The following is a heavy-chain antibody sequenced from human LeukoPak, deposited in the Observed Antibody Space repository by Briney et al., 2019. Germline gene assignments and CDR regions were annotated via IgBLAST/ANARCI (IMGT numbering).Heavy chain of an antibody. CDR3: VWNRGSGSYHFDY. CDR1: GYLFTSYW. Sequence: GESLKISCKGSGYLFTSYWIVWVRQMPGKGLEWMGIIYPGDSDTRYSPSFQGQVTISADKSISTAYLQWSSLKASDTAMYYCVWNRGSGSYHFDYWGQGTLVTVSS. D-gene: IGHD3-10*01. J-gene: IGHJ4*02. V-gene: IGHV5-51*01. CDR2: IYPGDSDT.